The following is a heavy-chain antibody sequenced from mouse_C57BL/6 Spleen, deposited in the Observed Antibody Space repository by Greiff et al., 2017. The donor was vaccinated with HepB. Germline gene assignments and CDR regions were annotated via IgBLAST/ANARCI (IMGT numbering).Heavy chain of an antibody. CDR1: GYTFTSYW. CDR3: ARRGGYSDFDY. V-gene: IGHV1-61*01. CDR2: IYPSDSET. Sequence: LVRPGSSVKLSCKASGYTFTSYWMDWVKQRPGQGLEWIGNIYPSDSETHYNQKFKDKATLTVDKSSSTAYMQLSSLTSEDSAVYYCARRGGYSDFDYWGQGTTLTVSS. J-gene: IGHJ2*01. D-gene: IGHD2-3*01.